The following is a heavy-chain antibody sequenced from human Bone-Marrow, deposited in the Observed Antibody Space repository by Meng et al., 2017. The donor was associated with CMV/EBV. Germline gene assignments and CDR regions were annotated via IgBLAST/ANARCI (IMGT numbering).Heavy chain of an antibody. CDR3: ARRNSYGYGAGAFDI. Sequence: GSGYSFTNYWFGWVRQMPGKGLEWMGIIYPGDSDTRYSPSFQGQVTISADKSISTAYLQWSSLKASDTAMYYCARRNSYGYGAGAFDIWGQGTMVTVSS. CDR2: IYPGDSDT. V-gene: IGHV5-51*01. D-gene: IGHD5-18*01. J-gene: IGHJ3*02. CDR1: GYSFTNYW.